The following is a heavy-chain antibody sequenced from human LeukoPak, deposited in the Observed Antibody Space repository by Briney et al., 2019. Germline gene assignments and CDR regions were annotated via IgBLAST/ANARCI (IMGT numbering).Heavy chain of an antibody. D-gene: IGHD5-18*01. CDR3: AKDGDTAMVTLLDY. V-gene: IGHV3-30*18. CDR1: GFTFSNYA. CDR2: ISYDGSNK. J-gene: IGHJ4*02. Sequence: GGSLGLSCAASGFTFSNYAMHWVRQAPGKGLEWVAVISYDGSNKYYADSVKGRFTISRDNSKNTLYLQMHSLRGEDTAVYYCAKDGDTAMVTLLDYWGQGTLVTVSS.